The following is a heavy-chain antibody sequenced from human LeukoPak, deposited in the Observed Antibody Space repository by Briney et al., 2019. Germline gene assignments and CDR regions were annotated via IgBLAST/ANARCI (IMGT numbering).Heavy chain of an antibody. J-gene: IGHJ4*02. V-gene: IGHV3-23*01. Sequence: GGSLRLSCVASGFTFSSYAMSWVRQAPGEGLEWVSGTSGSGGSTYYADSVKGRFTISRDNSNNTLYLQMNSLRAENTALYYCARTPQKYCSSTTCYPDYWGQGTLVTVSS. D-gene: IGHD2-2*01. CDR2: TSGSGGST. CDR3: ARTPQKYCSSTTCYPDY. CDR1: GFTFSSYA.